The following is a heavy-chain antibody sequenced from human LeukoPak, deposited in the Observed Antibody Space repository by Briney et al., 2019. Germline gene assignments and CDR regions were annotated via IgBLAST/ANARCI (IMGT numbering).Heavy chain of an antibody. D-gene: IGHD5-12*01. CDR3: ARGGGIYSGYVQGGYFDY. Sequence: PSETLSLSCAVYGGSFSGYYWGWIRQPPVHRRELIGDIYHSGSTNYNPSLKSRVTISVDTSKNQFSLKLSSVTAADTAVYYCARGGGIYSGYVQGGYFDYWGQGTLVTVSS. CDR1: GGSFSGYY. J-gene: IGHJ4*02. V-gene: IGHV4-34*01. CDR2: IYHSGST.